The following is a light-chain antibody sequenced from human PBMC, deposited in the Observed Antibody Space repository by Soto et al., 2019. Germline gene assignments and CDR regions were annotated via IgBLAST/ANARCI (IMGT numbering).Light chain of an antibody. Sequence: EIVWTQSPATLSLSPGERATLSCRASQSVSSFFAWYQQKRGQAPRLLIYDASKRATGIPARFSGSGSGTDCTLTISSLEPEDCEVYYCKERFNWPLTFGGGTTVEIK. J-gene: IGKJ4*01. CDR1: QSVSSF. CDR3: KERFNWPLT. CDR2: DAS. V-gene: IGKV3-11*01.